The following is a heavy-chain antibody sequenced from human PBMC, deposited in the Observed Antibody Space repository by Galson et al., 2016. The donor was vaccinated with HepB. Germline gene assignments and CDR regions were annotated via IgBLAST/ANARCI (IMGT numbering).Heavy chain of an antibody. CDR1: GFTFSTYA. CDR2: ISNSGGIT. V-gene: IGHV3-23*01. J-gene: IGHJ4*02. D-gene: IGHD2-21*01. CDR3: VKEFVATGAVVGDY. Sequence: SLRLSCAASGFTFSTYAMGWVRQAPGKGLEWVSAISNSGGITYYADSVKGRFTISRDNSKDTLYLQMNSLRVEDTALYYCVKEFVATGAVVGDYWGQGTLVSVPS.